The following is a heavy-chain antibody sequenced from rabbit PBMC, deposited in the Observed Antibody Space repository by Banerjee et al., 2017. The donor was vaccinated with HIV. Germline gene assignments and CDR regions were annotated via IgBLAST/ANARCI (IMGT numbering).Heavy chain of an antibody. V-gene: IGHV1S45*01. CDR1: GLDFSSSYW. Sequence: QEQLVESGGGLVQPEGSLTLTCTASGLDFSSSYWICWVRQAPGKGLEWIACIYGGNGYTHYANWAKGRFTISKASSTTVTLQMTSLTAADTATYFCAREFTYYSGGYPGYGDLWGPGTLVTVS. CDR2: IYGGNGYT. J-gene: IGHJ4*01. D-gene: IGHD6-1*01. CDR3: AREFTYYSGGYPGYGDL.